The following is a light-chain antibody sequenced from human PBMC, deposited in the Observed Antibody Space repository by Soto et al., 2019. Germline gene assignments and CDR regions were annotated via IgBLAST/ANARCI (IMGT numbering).Light chain of an antibody. V-gene: IGLV4-69*01. CDR3: QTWGTGIPWV. CDR1: SGHSNYA. Sequence: QLVLTQSPSASASLGASVKLTCTLSSGHSNYAIAWHQQQPEKGPRYLMKVKSDGSHNKGDGIPDRFSGSSSGAERYLTISSLQSEDEADYYCQTWGTGIPWVFGGGTKLTVL. CDR2: VKSDGSH. J-gene: IGLJ3*02.